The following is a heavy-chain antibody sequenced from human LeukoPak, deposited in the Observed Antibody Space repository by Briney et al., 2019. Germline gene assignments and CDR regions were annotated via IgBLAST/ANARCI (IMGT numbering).Heavy chain of an antibody. CDR3: ARDGPMTQSGAFDI. Sequence: ASETLSPTCPASGGSISRYYWSGVREPPGRGVELAWYIYYSGSTNYNPSLKSRVTISVDTSKNQFSLKLSSVTAADTAVYYCARDGPMTQSGAFDIWGQGTMVTVSS. CDR1: GGSISRYY. J-gene: IGHJ3*02. D-gene: IGHD3-10*01. CDR2: IYYSGST. V-gene: IGHV4-59*01.